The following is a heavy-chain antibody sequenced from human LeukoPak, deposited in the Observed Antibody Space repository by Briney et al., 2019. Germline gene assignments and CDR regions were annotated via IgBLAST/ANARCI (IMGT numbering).Heavy chain of an antibody. Sequence: SETLSLTCTVSGGSVSSGSYYWRWIRQPPGKGLEWIGYIYYSGSTNYNPSLKSRVTISVDTSKNQFSLKLSSVTAADTAVYYCARDGGYSYAFNWGQGTLVTVSS. D-gene: IGHD5-18*01. CDR3: ARDGGYSYAFN. J-gene: IGHJ4*02. V-gene: IGHV4-61*01. CDR2: IYYSGST. CDR1: GGSVSSGSYY.